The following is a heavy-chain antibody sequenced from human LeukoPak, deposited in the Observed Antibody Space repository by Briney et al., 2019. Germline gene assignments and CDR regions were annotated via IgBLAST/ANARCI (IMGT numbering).Heavy chain of an antibody. Sequence: PGGSLRLSCAASGFTFSGYGMHWVRQAPGKGLEWVAVISYDGSKKYYADSVKGRFTISRDNSKNTLYLQMNSLRDEDTAVYYCAPRGGYYSSGSYYGFDPWGQGTLVTVSS. J-gene: IGHJ5*02. CDR2: ISYDGSKK. D-gene: IGHD3-10*01. CDR1: GFTFSGYG. CDR3: APRGGYYSSGSYYGFDP. V-gene: IGHV3-30*03.